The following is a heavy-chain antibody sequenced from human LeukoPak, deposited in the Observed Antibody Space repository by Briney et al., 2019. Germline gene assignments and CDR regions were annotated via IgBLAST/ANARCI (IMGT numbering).Heavy chain of an antibody. J-gene: IGHJ4*02. CDR3: ARVADSGYYPYYFDY. Sequence: PSETLSLTCAVYGGSFSGYYWSWIRQPPGKGLEWIGYIYYSGSTNYNPSLKSRVTISVDTSKNQFSLKLSSVTAADTAVYYCARVADSGYYPYYFDYWGQGTLVTVSS. V-gene: IGHV4-59*01. CDR2: IYYSGST. CDR1: GGSFSGYY. D-gene: IGHD3-22*01.